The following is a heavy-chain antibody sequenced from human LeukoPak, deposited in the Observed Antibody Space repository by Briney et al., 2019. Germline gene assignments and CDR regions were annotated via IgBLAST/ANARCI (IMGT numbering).Heavy chain of an antibody. CDR1: GYTLTELS. CDR2: FDPEDGET. J-gene: IGHJ3*02. D-gene: IGHD3-10*01. CDR3: ATDRMVRGVIPSDAFDI. V-gene: IGHV1-24*01. Sequence: ASVKVSCKVSGYTLTELSMHWVRQAPGKGLEWMGGFDPEDGETIYAQKFQGRVTMTEDTSTDTAYMELSSLRSEGTAVYYCATDRMVRGVIPSDAFDIWGQGTMVTVSS.